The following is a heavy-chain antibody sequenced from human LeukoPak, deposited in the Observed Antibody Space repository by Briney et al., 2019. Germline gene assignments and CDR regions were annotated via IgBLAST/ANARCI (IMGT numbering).Heavy chain of an antibody. CDR3: ARHDPIVGTPDAFDI. CDR1: GGSISSYY. V-gene: IGHV4-59*08. Sequence: SETLSLTCTVSGGSISSYYWSWIRQPPGKGLEWLGYIYYSGSTDYNPSLKSRVTISLDTSKSQFSLKLSSVTAADTAVYYCARHDPIVGTPDAFDIWGQGTMVTVSS. J-gene: IGHJ3*02. D-gene: IGHD1-26*01. CDR2: IYYSGST.